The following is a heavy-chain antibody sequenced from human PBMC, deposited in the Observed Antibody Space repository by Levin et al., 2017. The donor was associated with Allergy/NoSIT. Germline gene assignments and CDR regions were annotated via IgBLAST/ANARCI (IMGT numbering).Heavy chain of an antibody. D-gene: IGHD5-24*01. CDR1: GYTFTSYD. CDR2: MNPNSGNT. V-gene: IGHV1-8*01. CDR3: ARRRYGYSTGTRGYGMDV. J-gene: IGHJ6*02. Sequence: PPASVKVSCKASGYTFTSYDINWVRQATGQGLEWMGWMNPNSGNTGYAQKFQGRVTMTRNTSISTAYMELSSLRSEDTAVYYCARRRYGYSTGTRGYGMDVWGQGTTVTVSS.